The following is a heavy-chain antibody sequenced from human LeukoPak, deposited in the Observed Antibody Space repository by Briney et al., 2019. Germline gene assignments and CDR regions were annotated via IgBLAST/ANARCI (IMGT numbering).Heavy chain of an antibody. CDR3: ARGGPRSYSAADY. CDR2: ISGSGGST. CDR1: GFTFNNYA. J-gene: IGHJ4*02. D-gene: IGHD3-10*01. V-gene: IGHV3-23*01. Sequence: GGSLRLSCAASGFTFNNYAMNWVRQAPGKGLEWVSTISGSGGSTYYADSVKGRFTISRDNAKNTLYLQMDSLRAEDTAVYFCARGGPRSYSAADYWGQGTLVTVSS.